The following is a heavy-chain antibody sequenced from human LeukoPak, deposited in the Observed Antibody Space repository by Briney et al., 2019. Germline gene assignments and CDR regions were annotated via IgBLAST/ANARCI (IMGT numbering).Heavy chain of an antibody. CDR2: IKQDGGEK. CDR1: GFTFNGYW. CDR3: TGDFGRSSYYFDF. D-gene: IGHD3-3*01. Sequence: PGGSLRLSCAASGFTFNGYWMSWVRQAPGKGLEWVANIKQDGGEKYYVDSVRGRVTISRDNAENSLFLQMNRLRVEDTAVYYCTGDFGRSSYYFDFWGQGTLVTVSS. J-gene: IGHJ4*02. V-gene: IGHV3-7*01.